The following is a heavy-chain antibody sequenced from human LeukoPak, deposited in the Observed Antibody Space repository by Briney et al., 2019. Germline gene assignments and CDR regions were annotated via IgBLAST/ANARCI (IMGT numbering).Heavy chain of an antibody. Sequence: GGSLRLSCAASGFTFSGSAMHWVRQASGKGLEWVGRIRSKANSYATAYAASVEGRFTISRDDSKNTTYLQLNSLKTEDTALYYCTKLGYCTTTSCTAQGYWGQGTLVTVSS. J-gene: IGHJ4*02. CDR3: TKLGYCTTTSCTAQGY. V-gene: IGHV3-73*01. CDR1: GFTFSGSA. CDR2: IRSKANSYAT. D-gene: IGHD2-2*01.